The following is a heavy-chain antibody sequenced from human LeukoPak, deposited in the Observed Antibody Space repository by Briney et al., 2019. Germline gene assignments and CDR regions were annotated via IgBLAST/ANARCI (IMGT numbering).Heavy chain of an antibody. V-gene: IGHV4-59*01. CDR1: GGSISSYY. CDR3: ARSLSGSYYSLDY. J-gene: IGHJ4*02. Sequence: PSETLSLTCTVSGGSISSYYWSWIRQPPGKGLEWIGYIYYSGSTNYNPSLKSRVTISVDTSKNQFSLKLSSVTAADTAVYYCARSLSGSYYSLDYWGQGTLVTVSS. CDR2: IYYSGST. D-gene: IGHD1-26*01.